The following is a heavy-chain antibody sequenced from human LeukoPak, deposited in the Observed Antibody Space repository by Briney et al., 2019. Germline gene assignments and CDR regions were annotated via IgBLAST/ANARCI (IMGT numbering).Heavy chain of an antibody. D-gene: IGHD5-12*01. J-gene: IGHJ4*02. CDR2: TYYRSKWHH. CDR1: GVSVHRHSAA. V-gene: IGHV6-1*01. Sequence: SQTLSLTCALSGVSVHRHSAAWRWIRQSPSRGLEWLGRTYYRSKWHHDFAPSVKSRITINPNRSKNQFSLQLSSVTPDDTAVYYCAREGDSGYLCDYWGQGTLVTVSS. CDR3: AREGDSGYLCDY.